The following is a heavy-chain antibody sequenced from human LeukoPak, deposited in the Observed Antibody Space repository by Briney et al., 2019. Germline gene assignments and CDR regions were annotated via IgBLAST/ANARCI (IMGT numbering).Heavy chain of an antibody. CDR1: GYTFTGYY. V-gene: IGHV1-2*02. CDR2: INPNSGGT. J-gene: IGHJ5*02. Sequence: ASVKVSCKASGYTFTGYYTHWVRQAPGQGLEWMGWINPNSGGTNYAQKFQGRVTMTRSTSISTAYMELSSLRTDDTAVYYCARVPRGGDRFDPWGQGTQVTVSS. CDR3: ARVPRGGDRFDP. D-gene: IGHD3-16*01.